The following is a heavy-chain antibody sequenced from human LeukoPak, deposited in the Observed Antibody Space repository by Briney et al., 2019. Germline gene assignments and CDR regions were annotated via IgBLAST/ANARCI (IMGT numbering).Heavy chain of an antibody. CDR1: GLTFDDYA. D-gene: IGHD3-22*01. V-gene: IGHV3-9*01. J-gene: IGHJ4*02. CDR3: AKGPYYYDSSGYYYFDY. Sequence: GGSLRLSCAASGLTFDDYAMHWVRQAPGKGLEWVSGISWNSGSIGYADSVKGRFTISRDNAKNSLYLQMNSLRAEDTALYYCAKGPYYYDSSGYYYFDYWGQGTLVTVSS. CDR2: ISWNSGSI.